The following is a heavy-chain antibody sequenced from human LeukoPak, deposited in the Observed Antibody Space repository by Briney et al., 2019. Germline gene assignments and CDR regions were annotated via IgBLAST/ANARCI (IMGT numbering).Heavy chain of an antibody. J-gene: IGHJ6*04. Sequence: SQTLSLTCTVSGGSINSYYWSWIRQPPGKGLEWIGYIYYSGSTNYNPSLESRVTISVDTSKNHFSLKLSSVTAADTAVFYCAREGRFGEKDVWGKGTTVTVSS. CDR1: GGSINSYY. V-gene: IGHV4-59*01. CDR3: AREGRFGEKDV. D-gene: IGHD3-10*01. CDR2: IYYSGST.